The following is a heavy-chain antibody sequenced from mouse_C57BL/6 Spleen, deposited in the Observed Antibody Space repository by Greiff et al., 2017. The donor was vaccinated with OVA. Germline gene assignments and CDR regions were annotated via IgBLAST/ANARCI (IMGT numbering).Heavy chain of an antibody. Sequence: VQLQQSVAELVRPGASVKLSCTASGFNIKHTYMHWVKQRPEQGLEWIGRIDPANGNTKYAPKFQGKATITADTSSNTAYLQLSSLTSEDTAIYYCASHLGRPYFDYWGQGTTLTVSS. V-gene: IGHV14-3*01. CDR1: GFNIKHTY. J-gene: IGHJ2*01. D-gene: IGHD1-2*01. CDR3: ASHLGRPYFDY. CDR2: IDPANGNT.